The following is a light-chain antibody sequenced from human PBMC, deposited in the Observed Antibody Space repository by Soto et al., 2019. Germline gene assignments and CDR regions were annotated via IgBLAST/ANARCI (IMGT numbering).Light chain of an antibody. J-gene: IGKJ4*01. Sequence: DIVMTQSPDSLAVSLGERATFNCKSSQSVLSSSNNKNYLAWFQHKPGQPPKQVIYWASTRESGVPDRFSGSGSGTDFTLTISSLQAEDVEVYYCQKYFSAPITFGGGTKVEIK. CDR1: QSVLSSSNNKNY. CDR2: WAS. CDR3: QKYFSAPIT. V-gene: IGKV4-1*01.